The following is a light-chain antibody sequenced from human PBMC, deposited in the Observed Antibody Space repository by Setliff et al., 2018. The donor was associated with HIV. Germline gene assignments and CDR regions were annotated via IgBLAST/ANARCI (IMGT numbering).Light chain of an antibody. Sequence: QSVLTQPPSVSGSPGQSVTISCTGTSSDVGSYNRVSWYQQPPGTAPKLMIYDVSNRPSGVSHRFSGSKSGNTASLTISGLQAEDEGDYYCSSYTSSSSLVLGTGTKSPS. J-gene: IGLJ1*01. CDR1: SSDVGSYNR. CDR3: SSYTSSSSLV. CDR2: DVS. V-gene: IGLV2-18*02.